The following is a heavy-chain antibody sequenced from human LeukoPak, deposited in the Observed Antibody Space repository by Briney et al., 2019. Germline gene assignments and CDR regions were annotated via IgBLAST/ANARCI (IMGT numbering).Heavy chain of an antibody. CDR1: GVSVSSGSYY. CDR3: ARDHESHFDY. V-gene: IGHV4-61*01. CDR2: VYYSGTT. J-gene: IGHJ4*02. Sequence: SETLSLTCTVSGVSVSSGSYYWTWIRQPPGKGLEWIGYVYYSGTTNYNPSLKSRVTISVDTSKNQFSLKLSSVTAADTAVYYCARDHESHFDYWGQGTLVTVSS.